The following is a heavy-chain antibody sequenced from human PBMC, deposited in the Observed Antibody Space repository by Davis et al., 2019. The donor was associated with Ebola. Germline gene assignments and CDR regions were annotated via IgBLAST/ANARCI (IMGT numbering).Heavy chain of an antibody. J-gene: IGHJ4*02. CDR1: GGSFSGYY. V-gene: IGHV4-34*01. CDR2: INHSGST. CDR3: ARHFRGLSR. Sequence: MPGGSLRLSCAVYGGSFSGYYWSWIRQPPGKGLEWIGEINHSGSTNYNPSLKSRATISVDTSNNQFSLKLSSVTAADTAVYYCARHFRGLSRWGQGTLVTVSS. D-gene: IGHD3-10*01.